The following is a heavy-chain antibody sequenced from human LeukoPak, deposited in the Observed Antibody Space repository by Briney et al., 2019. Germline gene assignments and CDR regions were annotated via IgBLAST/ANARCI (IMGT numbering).Heavy chain of an antibody. CDR1: GGSISSYY. CDR2: IYYSGST. D-gene: IGHD1-26*01. CDR3: ARVGSGSYYSGPDC. J-gene: IGHJ4*02. Sequence: SETLSLTCTVSGGSISSYYWSWIRQPPGKGLEWIGYIYYSGSTNYNPSLKSRVTISVDTSKNQFSLELSSVTAADTAVYYCARVGSGSYYSGPDCWGQGTLVTVSS. V-gene: IGHV4-59*01.